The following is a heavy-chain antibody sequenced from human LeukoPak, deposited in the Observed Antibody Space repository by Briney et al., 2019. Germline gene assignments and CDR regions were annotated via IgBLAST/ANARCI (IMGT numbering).Heavy chain of an antibody. CDR3: VRGRTYNTGWYYFDY. V-gene: IGHV3-21*06. CDR1: GFTFSSYS. Sequence: GGSLRLSCAASGFTFSSYSMNWVRQAPGKGLEWVSSISSSSSYIYYADSVKGRFTISRDNSKNTMNLHMIGLRPEDTAIYYCVRGRTYNTGWYYFDYWGQGILVTVSS. J-gene: IGHJ4*02. D-gene: IGHD6-19*01. CDR2: ISSSSSYI.